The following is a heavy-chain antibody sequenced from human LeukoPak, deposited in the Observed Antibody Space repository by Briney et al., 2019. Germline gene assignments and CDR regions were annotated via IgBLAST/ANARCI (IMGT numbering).Heavy chain of an antibody. CDR1: SGSFSGYY. CDR3: AGDLTVTPTPIDY. V-gene: IGHV4-34*01. CDR2: INHSGST. Sequence: SETLSLTCAVYSGSFSGYYWSWIRHPPQKGLEWIGEINHSGSTNNNPSLTSRVTISVDTSKNQFSLRLRSVTAPDTAVYYCAGDLTVTPTPIDYWGQGTHVTVSS. D-gene: IGHD4-17*01. J-gene: IGHJ4*02.